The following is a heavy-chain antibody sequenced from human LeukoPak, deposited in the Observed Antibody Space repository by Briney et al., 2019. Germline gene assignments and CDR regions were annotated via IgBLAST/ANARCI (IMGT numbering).Heavy chain of an antibody. J-gene: IGHJ4*02. V-gene: IGHV3-7*01. CDR2: IKQDGSEK. D-gene: IGHD2-2*01. Sequence: GGSLRLSCAASGFTFSSYWMSWVRQAPGKGLEWVANIKQDGSEKYYVDSVKGRFTISRDNAKNSLYLQMNSLRAEDTAVYYCARDPRDFFGFVVPAAEIPVDYWGQETLVTVSS. CDR1: GFTFSSYW. CDR3: ARDPRDFFGFVVPAAEIPVDY.